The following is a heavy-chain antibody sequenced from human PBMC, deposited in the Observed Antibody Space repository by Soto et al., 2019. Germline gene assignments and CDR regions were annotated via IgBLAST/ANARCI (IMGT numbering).Heavy chain of an antibody. V-gene: IGHV3-15*01. D-gene: IGHD1-20*01. CDR3: TTSVTGNPRAIDY. CDR1: GFTFNKAW. CDR2: IKSTTDGGRT. Sequence: GGSLRLSCAASGFTFNKAWMSWVRQAPGKGLEWVGRIKSTTDGGRTDYAAPVKGRFTISRDDSENILYLQMNSLKTEDTAVYYCTTSVTGNPRAIDYWGQGTLVTLSS. J-gene: IGHJ4*02.